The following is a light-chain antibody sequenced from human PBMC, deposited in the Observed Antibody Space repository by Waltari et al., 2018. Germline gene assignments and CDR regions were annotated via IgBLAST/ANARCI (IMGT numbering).Light chain of an antibody. V-gene: IGKV4-1*01. CDR3: QQYSSPPFT. CDR1: QSVLWSSNNKNY. CDR2: WAS. Sequence: DIVMTQSPDSLAVSLGERATINCTSSQSVLWSSNNKNYLTWYQQKPGQPPKLLIYWASTRESGVPDRFSGSGSGTDFTLTISSLQAEDVAVYYCQQYSSPPFTFGPGTKVDI. J-gene: IGKJ3*01.